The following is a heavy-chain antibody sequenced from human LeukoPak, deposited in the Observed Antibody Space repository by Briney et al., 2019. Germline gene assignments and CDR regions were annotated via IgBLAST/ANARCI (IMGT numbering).Heavy chain of an antibody. D-gene: IGHD3-16*01. J-gene: IGHJ6*04. CDR1: GGSVSEDNFY. V-gene: IGHV4-61*01. Sequence: SETLSLTCTVSGGSVSEDNFYWGWIRQPPGKGLGWIGYPHYGGYPNYNPSLKSRVRISVDTSKNQFSLNLSSVTAADTAVYYCVRDASLGYFYAMDVWGKGTTVTVSS. CDR3: VRDASLGYFYAMDV. CDR2: PHYGGYP.